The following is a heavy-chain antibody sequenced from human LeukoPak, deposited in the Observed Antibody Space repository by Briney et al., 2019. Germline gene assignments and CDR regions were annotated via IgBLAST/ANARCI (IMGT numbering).Heavy chain of an antibody. J-gene: IGHJ4*02. CDR3: ARGIFGVVMANYYFDY. V-gene: IGHV1-2*02. D-gene: IGHD3-3*01. Sequence: GASVKVSCKASGYTFTGYYMHWVRQAPGQGLEWMGWINPNSGGTNYAQKFQGRVTMTRDTSISTAYMELSRLRSDDTAVYYCARGIFGVVMANYYFDYWGQGTLVTVSS. CDR1: GYTFTGYY. CDR2: INPNSGGT.